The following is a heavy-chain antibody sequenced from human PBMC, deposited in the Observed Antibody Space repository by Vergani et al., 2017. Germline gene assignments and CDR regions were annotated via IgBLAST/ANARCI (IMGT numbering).Heavy chain of an antibody. J-gene: IGHJ4*02. CDR2: INPSGGHT. Sequence: QVQLVQSGAEVKKSGASVKVSCKTPGYTFSNYYMHWVRQAPGQGLEWMGIINPSGGHTNYAQKFQGRVTMTRDTSTSTVYMELSSLRSEDTAIYYCAREDYGILTGYRYWGQGTLVTVSA. D-gene: IGHD3-9*01. CDR1: GYTFSNYY. CDR3: AREDYGILTGYRY. V-gene: IGHV1-46*03.